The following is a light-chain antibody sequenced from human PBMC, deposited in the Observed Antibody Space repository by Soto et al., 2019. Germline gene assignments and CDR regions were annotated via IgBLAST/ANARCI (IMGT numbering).Light chain of an antibody. CDR2: AAS. V-gene: IGKV1-39*01. CDR1: QSISSY. J-gene: IGKJ1*01. CDR3: QQSYRPPQT. Sequence: DIQMNQSPSSLSSSVGDRVTITCRASQSISSYLNWYQQKPGKAPKLLIYAASSLQSGVPSRFSGSGSGTDFTLTISRLQPEDFATYYCQQSYRPPQTFGQATKVEIK.